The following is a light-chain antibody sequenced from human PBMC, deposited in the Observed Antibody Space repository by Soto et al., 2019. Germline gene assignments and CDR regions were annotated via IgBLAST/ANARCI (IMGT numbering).Light chain of an antibody. CDR2: EAS. Sequence: IQMTQSPSPLSASGGDRVAIPCQARQNISNYLDWKQQKAREAPKLLIYEASKLETGVPSRFSGRGSGTDFTFTISSLQPEDIATYYCQRYGNLITFGQGTRLEIK. V-gene: IGKV1-33*01. CDR3: QRYGNLIT. J-gene: IGKJ5*01. CDR1: QNISNY.